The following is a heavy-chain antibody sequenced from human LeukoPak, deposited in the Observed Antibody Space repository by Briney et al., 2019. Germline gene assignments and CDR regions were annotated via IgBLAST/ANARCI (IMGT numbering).Heavy chain of an antibody. CDR1: GFTFSSYA. J-gene: IGHJ6*02. CDR2: ISGSGSTI. D-gene: IGHD3-22*01. Sequence: GGSLRLSCAASGFTFSSYAMSWVRQAPGKGLEWVSAISGSGSTIYYADSVKGRFTISRDNAKNSLYLQMNSLRAEDTAVYYCARVITPYGMDVWGQGTTVTVSS. V-gene: IGHV3-23*01. CDR3: ARVITPYGMDV.